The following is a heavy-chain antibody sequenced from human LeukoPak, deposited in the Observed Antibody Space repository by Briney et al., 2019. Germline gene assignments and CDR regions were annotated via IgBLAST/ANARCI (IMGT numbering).Heavy chain of an antibody. CDR1: GFTVSSNY. V-gene: IGHV3-66*01. Sequence: GSLRLSCAASGFTVSSNYMSWVRQAPGKGLEWVSVIYSGGSTYYADSVKGRFTISRDNSKNTLYLQMNSLRAEDTAVYYCARERRGYYDSSGYLDYWGQGTLVTVSS. J-gene: IGHJ4*02. CDR2: IYSGGST. D-gene: IGHD3-22*01. CDR3: ARERRGYYDSSGYLDY.